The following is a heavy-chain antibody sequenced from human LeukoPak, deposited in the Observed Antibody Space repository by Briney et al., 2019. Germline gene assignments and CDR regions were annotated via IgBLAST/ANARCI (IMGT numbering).Heavy chain of an antibody. D-gene: IGHD6-19*01. CDR2: IYHSGST. V-gene: IGHV4-38-2*01. CDR1: GYSISGGYY. CDR3: ARSAYNSGWYSDY. J-gene: IGHJ4*01. Sequence: PSETLSLTCAVSGYSISGGYYWGWILQPPGKGLEWIGSIYHSGSTYYSPSLKSRVTISGDTSKNQFSLKLSSVTAADTAVYYCARSAYNSGWYSDYWAHGTLVTVSS.